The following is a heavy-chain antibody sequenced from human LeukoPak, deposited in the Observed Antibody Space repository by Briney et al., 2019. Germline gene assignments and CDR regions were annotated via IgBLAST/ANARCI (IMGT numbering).Heavy chain of an antibody. CDR1: GFTFSSYA. CDR2: ISYDGSNK. Sequence: GRSLRLSCAASGFTFSSYAMHWVRQAPGKGLEWMAVISYDGSNKYYADSVKGRFTISRDNSKDTLYLLMNSLRAEDTAVYYCAKDWDSLDYWGQGTLVTVSS. V-gene: IGHV3-30*04. CDR3: AKDWDSLDY. J-gene: IGHJ4*02. D-gene: IGHD1-26*01.